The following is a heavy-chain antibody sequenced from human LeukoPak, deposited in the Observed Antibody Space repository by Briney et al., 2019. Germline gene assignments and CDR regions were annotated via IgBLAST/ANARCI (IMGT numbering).Heavy chain of an antibody. CDR1: GFTFSSYS. CDR2: ISGIGDYT. V-gene: IGHV3-64*02. J-gene: IGHJ4*02. Sequence: GSLRLSCAASGFTFSSYSMHWVRQAPGKGLEYVSAISGIGDYTYYTDSVKGRFTVSRDNSKNTLYLQVGSLRAEDMAVYYCARRGLSVAAPDYWGPGALVTVSS. CDR3: ARRGLSVAAPDY. D-gene: IGHD6-19*01.